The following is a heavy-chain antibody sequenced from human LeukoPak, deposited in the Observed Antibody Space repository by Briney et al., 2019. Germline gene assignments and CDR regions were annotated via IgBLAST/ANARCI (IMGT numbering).Heavy chain of an antibody. V-gene: IGHV1-2*02. CDR1: GYPFTAYF. CDR2: INPDSGGT. Sequence: GASVKVSCKAAGYPFTAYFINLVPQAPGQGLEWMGWINPDSGGTSYPPKFQGRVTMTRDTSISTAYMEVSGLRSDDTAVYYCARDLRALGDYYDYWRQGPLVPVSS. J-gene: IGHJ4*02. D-gene: IGHD1-26*01. CDR3: ARDLRALGDYYDY.